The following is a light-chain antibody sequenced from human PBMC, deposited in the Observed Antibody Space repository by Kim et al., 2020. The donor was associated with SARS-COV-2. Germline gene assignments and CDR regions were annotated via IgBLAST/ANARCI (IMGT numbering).Light chain of an antibody. Sequence: GQRVTISCSGGSSNLGRNYVYWYQHVPGAAPKLLIYRGSNRPSGVPDRFAGSKSDNSASLVFSGLRSEDEADYYCAAWDDSLSAYVFGTGTKVTVL. J-gene: IGLJ1*01. CDR1: SSNLGRNY. V-gene: IGLV1-47*01. CDR3: AAWDDSLSAYV. CDR2: RGS.